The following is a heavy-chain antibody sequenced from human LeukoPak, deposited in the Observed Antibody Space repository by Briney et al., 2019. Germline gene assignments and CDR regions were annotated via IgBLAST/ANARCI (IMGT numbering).Heavy chain of an antibody. CDR3: ARSLLEVGTGPSLSYYYGMDV. V-gene: IGHV3-33*01. D-gene: IGHD1-1*01. CDR2: IWYDGSNK. CDR1: GFTFSSYG. Sequence: GGSLRLSCAASGFTFSSYGMHWVRQAPGKGLEWVAVIWYDGSNKYYADSVKGRFTISRDNSKNTLYLQMNSLRAEDTAVYYCARSLLEVGTGPSLSYYYGMDVWGQGTTVTVSS. J-gene: IGHJ6*02.